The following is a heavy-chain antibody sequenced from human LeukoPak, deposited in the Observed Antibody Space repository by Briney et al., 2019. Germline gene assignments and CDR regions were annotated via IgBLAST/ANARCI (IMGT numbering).Heavy chain of an antibody. V-gene: IGHV1-2*02. CDR3: ARAKVIVPDY. CDR1: VYTFTGYY. D-gene: IGHD5-18*01. J-gene: IGHJ4*02. CDR2: INPNSGGT. Sequence: ASVNVSCKASVYTFTGYYMHWMRQAPGQGPEWMGWINPNSGGTSYAQKFQGRVTMTRDTSISTAYMELSRLRSDDTAVYYCARAKVIVPDYWGQGTLVTVSS.